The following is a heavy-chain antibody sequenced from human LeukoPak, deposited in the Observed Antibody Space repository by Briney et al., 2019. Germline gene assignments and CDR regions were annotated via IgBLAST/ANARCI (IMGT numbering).Heavy chain of an antibody. CDR2: ISGSGGST. CDR1: GFTFSSYA. V-gene: IGHV3-23*01. D-gene: IGHD1-26*01. J-gene: IGHJ5*02. CDR3: ANRISGSSS. Sequence: GGSLRLSCAASGFTFSSYAMHWVRQAPGKGLEWVSAISGSGGSTYYADSVKGRFTISRDNSKKTVFLQMNGLRVEDTGVYYCANRISGSSSWGQGTLVTVSS.